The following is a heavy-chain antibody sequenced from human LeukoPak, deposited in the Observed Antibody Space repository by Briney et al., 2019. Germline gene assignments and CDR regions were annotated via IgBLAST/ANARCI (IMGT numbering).Heavy chain of an antibody. CDR2: IYLYGTT. CDR1: IGSISSSKW. CDR3: ARLFGYNWNYFNYFDY. D-gene: IGHD1-7*01. V-gene: IGHV4-4*02. Sequence: SETLSLTCSVSIGSISSSKWWSWVRQSPVKGLEWIGEIYLYGTTNYNPSFTSRVTMSVDRSRNQFSLKLTSVTAADTAVYYCARLFGYNWNYFNYFDYWGQGTLVTVSS. J-gene: IGHJ4*02.